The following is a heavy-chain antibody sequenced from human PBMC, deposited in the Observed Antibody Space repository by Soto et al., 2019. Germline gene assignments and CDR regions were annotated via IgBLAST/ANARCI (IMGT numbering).Heavy chain of an antibody. CDR2: ISGSGGST. V-gene: IGHV3-23*01. CDR3: AKDNGVRGGRNYDY. CDR1: GFTFSSYA. J-gene: IGHJ4*02. Sequence: EVQLLESGGGLVQPGGSLRLSCAASGFTFSSYAMNWVRQAPGKGLEWVSAISGSGGSTYYADSVKGRFSISRDNSKNTLYLQMNSLRAEDTAVYYCAKDNGVRGGRNYDYWGQGTLVTVSS. D-gene: IGHD3-10*01.